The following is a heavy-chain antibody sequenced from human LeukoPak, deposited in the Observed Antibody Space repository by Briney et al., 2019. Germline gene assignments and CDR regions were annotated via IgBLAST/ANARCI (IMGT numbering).Heavy chain of an antibody. J-gene: IGHJ4*02. CDR2: INHSGST. V-gene: IGHV4-34*01. CDR3: ARGDRTFGGVIVLHFDY. D-gene: IGHD3-16*02. CDR1: GGSFSGYY. Sequence: SETLSLTCAVYGGSFSGYYWSWLRQPPGKGLEWIGEINHSGSTNYNPSLKSRVTISVDTSKNQFSLKLSSVTAADTAVYYCARGDRTFGGVIVLHFDYWGQGTLVTVSS.